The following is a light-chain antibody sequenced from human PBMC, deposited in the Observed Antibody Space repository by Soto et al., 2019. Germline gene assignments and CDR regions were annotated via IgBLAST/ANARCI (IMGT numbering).Light chain of an antibody. V-gene: IGKV1-39*01. CDR1: QSITLS. CDR2: AAS. Sequence: DLPMTQSPSSLSASVGDRVTITCRASQSITLSLNWYQQKPGKAPNLLINAASALQSGVPSRFTGSGSGTDFTLTITSLQPEDFGTYYCQQSYSTPLTFGGGTKVEIK. J-gene: IGKJ4*01. CDR3: QQSYSTPLT.